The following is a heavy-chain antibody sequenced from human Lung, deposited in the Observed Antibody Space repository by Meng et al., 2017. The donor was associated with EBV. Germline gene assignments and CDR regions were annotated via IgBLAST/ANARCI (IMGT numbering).Heavy chain of an antibody. CDR2: IYYSGLT. Sequence: QVQGQESGPGLLKPSETLSLTCTVSGDSMDNYYWNWIRQTPGKGLEWMGSIYYSGLTNFSPSLRTRLTMSVDRSKKQFSLRLNSVTDADTAVYYCARGKGRDSTGYYFGWFDPWGQGTLVTVSS. D-gene: IGHD3-22*01. V-gene: IGHV4-59*01. CDR3: ARGKGRDSTGYYFGWFDP. CDR1: GDSMDNYY. J-gene: IGHJ5*02.